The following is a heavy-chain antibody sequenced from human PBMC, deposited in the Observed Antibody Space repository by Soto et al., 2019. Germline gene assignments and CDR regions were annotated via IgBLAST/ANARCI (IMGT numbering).Heavy chain of an antibody. Sequence: QVQLVQSGAEVKKPGASVKVSCKASGYTLASYGISWVRLAHGQGLEWMGWISAYNGNTNYAQKLQGRVTMTTDTSTSTAYMELRSMRSDDTAVYYCARDTEGSGAVYWGQAALVTVYS. CDR1: GYTLASYG. J-gene: IGHJ4*02. CDR3: ARDTEGSGAVY. V-gene: IGHV1-18*01. D-gene: IGHD3-10*01. CDR2: ISAYNGNT.